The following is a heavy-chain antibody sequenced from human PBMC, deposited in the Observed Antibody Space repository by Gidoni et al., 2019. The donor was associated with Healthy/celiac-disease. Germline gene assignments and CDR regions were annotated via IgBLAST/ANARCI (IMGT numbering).Heavy chain of an antibody. CDR1: GGTFSSYA. CDR3: ARDRRGDFWSPFDY. Sequence: QVQLVQSGAEVKKPGSSVKVSCKASGGTFSSYAISWVRQAPGQGLEWMGRIIPILGIANYAQKFQGRVTITADKSTSTAYMELSSLRSEDTAVYYCARDRRGDFWSPFDYWGQGTLVTVSS. D-gene: IGHD3-3*01. J-gene: IGHJ4*02. CDR2: IIPILGIA. V-gene: IGHV1-69*04.